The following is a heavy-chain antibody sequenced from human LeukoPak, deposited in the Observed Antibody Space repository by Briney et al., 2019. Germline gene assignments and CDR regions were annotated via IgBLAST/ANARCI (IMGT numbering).Heavy chain of an antibody. CDR2: IKQDGSEK. CDR3: GRLSRSLPEH. J-gene: IGHJ1*01. CDR1: GFSFSSYW. V-gene: IGHV3-7*01. Sequence: GGSLRLSCTASGFSFSSYWMNWVRQAPGKGLEWVANIKQDGSEKNYVDSVRGRFTISRDNAKNSLYLEVNSLRAEDTAVYYCGRLSRSLPEHWGQGTLVTVSS.